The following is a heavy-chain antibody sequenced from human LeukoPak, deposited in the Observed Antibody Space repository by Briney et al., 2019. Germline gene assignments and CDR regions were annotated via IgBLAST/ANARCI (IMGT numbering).Heavy chain of an antibody. CDR2: IIPILGIA. J-gene: IGHJ5*02. V-gene: IGHV1-69*04. D-gene: IGHD5-12*01. CDR3: ARGAYRGYDSVSYWFDP. Sequence: ASVKVSCKASGGTFSSYAISWVRQAPGQGLEWMGRIIPILGIANYAQKFQGRVMITADKSTSTAYMELSSLRSEDTAVYYCARGAYRGYDSVSYWFDPWGQGTLVTVSS. CDR1: GGTFSSYA.